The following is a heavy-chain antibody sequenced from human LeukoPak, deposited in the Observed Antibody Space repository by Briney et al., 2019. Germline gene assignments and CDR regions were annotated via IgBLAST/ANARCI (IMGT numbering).Heavy chain of an antibody. CDR3: ARGLGCCSSTSCFNFDY. CDR1: GFTFSSYS. J-gene: IGHJ4*02. D-gene: IGHD2-2*01. Sequence: PGGSLRLSCAASGFTFSSYSMNWVRQAPGKGLEWVSSISSSSSYIYYADSVKGRFTISRDNAKNSLYLQMNSLRAEDTAVYYCARGLGCCSSTSCFNFDYWGQGTLVTVSS. CDR2: ISSSSSYI. V-gene: IGHV3-21*01.